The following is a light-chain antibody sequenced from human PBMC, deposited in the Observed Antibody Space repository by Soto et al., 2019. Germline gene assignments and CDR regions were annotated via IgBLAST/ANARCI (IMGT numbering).Light chain of an antibody. CDR3: QQLNSYPFLT. CDR2: AAS. Sequence: DIQLTQSPSFLSASVGDRVTITCRASQGISSYLAWYQQKPGKAPKLLIYAASTLQSGVLSRFSGSGSRTEFTLTISSLQPEDFATYYCQQLNSYPFLTFGGGTKVEIK. CDR1: QGISSY. J-gene: IGKJ4*01. V-gene: IGKV1-9*01.